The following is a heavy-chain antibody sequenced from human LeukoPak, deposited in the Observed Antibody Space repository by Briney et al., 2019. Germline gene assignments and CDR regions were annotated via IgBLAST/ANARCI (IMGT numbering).Heavy chain of an antibody. V-gene: IGHV4-61*02. Sequence: SETLSLTCTVSGGSISSGSYYWSWIRQPAGEGLEWIGRIYTSGSTNYNPSLKSRVTISVDTAKNQFSLKLSSVTAADTAVYYCARRVGDYYDSSGYAFDIWGQGTMVTVSS. J-gene: IGHJ3*02. CDR2: IYTSGST. D-gene: IGHD3-22*01. CDR3: ARRVGDYYDSSGYAFDI. CDR1: GGSISSGSYY.